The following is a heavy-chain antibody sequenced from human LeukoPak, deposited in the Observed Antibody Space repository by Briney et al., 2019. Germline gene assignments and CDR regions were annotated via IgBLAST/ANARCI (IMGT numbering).Heavy chain of an antibody. Sequence: PSETLSLTCSVSGDSISSGRNYWGWIRQSPGKGLEWIGYIYYSGSTNYNPSLKSRVTISVDTSKNQFSLKLSSVTAADTAVYYCARDGGWEPTFDIWGQGTMVTVSS. J-gene: IGHJ3*02. D-gene: IGHD1-26*01. CDR1: GDSISSGRNY. CDR3: ARDGGWEPTFDI. V-gene: IGHV4-61*01. CDR2: IYYSGST.